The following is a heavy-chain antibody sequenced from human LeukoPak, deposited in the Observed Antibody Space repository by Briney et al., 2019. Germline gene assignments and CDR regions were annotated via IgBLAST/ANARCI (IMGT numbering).Heavy chain of an antibody. V-gene: IGHV1-46*01. CDR2: INPSGGST. CDR1: GGTFSSNT. CDR3: ARDLGYSYGVGGDYFDY. J-gene: IGHJ4*02. Sequence: ASVKVSCKVSGGTFSSNTISWVRQAPGQGLEWMGIINPSGGSTSYAQKFQGRVTMTRDMSTSTVYMELSSLRSEDTAVYYCARDLGYSYGVGGDYFDYWGQGTLVTVSS. D-gene: IGHD5-18*01.